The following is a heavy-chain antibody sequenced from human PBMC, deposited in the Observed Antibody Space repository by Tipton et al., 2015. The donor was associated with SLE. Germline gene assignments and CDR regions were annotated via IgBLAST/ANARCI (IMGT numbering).Heavy chain of an antibody. V-gene: IGHV3-23*03. Sequence: GSLRLSCAASGFTFSSYAMSWVRQAPGKGLEWVSAIYSGGSSTYYADSVKGRFTISRDNAENTLYLQMNSLRAEDTAVYYCAKNWGTDYSSSWYLVGFHHWGQGTLVTVSS. D-gene: IGHD6-13*01. CDR2: IYSGGSST. J-gene: IGHJ1*01. CDR3: AKNWGTDYSSSWYLVGFHH. CDR1: GFTFSSYA.